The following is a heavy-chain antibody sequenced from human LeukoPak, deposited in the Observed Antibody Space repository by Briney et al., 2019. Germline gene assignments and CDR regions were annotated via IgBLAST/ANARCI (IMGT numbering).Heavy chain of an antibody. Sequence: SETLSLTCTVSGGSISSSSYYWGWIRQPPGKGLEWIGSIYYGGSTYFNPSVKGRVTISVDTSKNQVSLNLSYVTAADTAIYYCARDPRYSSGWYPNWFDSWGQGTLVTVSS. D-gene: IGHD6-19*01. CDR3: ARDPRYSSGWYPNWFDS. V-gene: IGHV4-39*07. J-gene: IGHJ5*01. CDR1: GGSISSSSYY. CDR2: IYYGGST.